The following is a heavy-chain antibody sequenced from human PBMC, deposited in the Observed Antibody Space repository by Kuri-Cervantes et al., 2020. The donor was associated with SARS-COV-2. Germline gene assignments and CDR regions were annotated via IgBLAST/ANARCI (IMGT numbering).Heavy chain of an antibody. J-gene: IGHJ6*03. CDR1: GFLFSASA. CDR3: ARVLEWLLSPMDV. Sequence: GGSLRLSCEVSGFLFSASAIHWVRQASGKGLEWVGRVRGKANNYATAYAASVKGRFTISRDDSKNMAYLQMNSLKTEDTAVYYCARVLEWLLSPMDVWGKGTTVTVSS. CDR2: VRGKANNYAT. V-gene: IGHV3-73*01. D-gene: IGHD3-3*01.